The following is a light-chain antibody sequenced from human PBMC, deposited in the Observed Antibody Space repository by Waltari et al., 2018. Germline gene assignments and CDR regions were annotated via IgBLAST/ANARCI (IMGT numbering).Light chain of an antibody. V-gene: IGKV3-20*01. CDR1: QSGSSSY. J-gene: IGKJ2*01. Sequence: IVLTQAPGNLSLTPGERAALSCRARQSGSSSYLAWYQQKPGQAPRLLIYGASNRATGIPDRFSGSGSGTDFTLTISRLEPEDFAVYFCQQYSSAPNTFGKGTKLEIK. CDR3: QQYSSAPNT. CDR2: GAS.